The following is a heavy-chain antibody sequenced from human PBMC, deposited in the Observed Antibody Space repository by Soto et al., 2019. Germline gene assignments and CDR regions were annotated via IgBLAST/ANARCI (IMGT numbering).Heavy chain of an antibody. V-gene: IGHV1-69*06. CDR3: ARGGMITFGGVIAEFDY. CDR2: IIPIFGTA. D-gene: IGHD3-16*02. Sequence: QVQLVQSGAEVKKPGSSVKVSCKASGGTFSSYAISWVRQAPGQGLEWMRGIIPIFGTANYAQKFQGRVTITADKSTSTAYMELSSLRSEDTAVYYCARGGMITFGGVIAEFDYWGQGTLVTVSS. CDR1: GGTFSSYA. J-gene: IGHJ4*02.